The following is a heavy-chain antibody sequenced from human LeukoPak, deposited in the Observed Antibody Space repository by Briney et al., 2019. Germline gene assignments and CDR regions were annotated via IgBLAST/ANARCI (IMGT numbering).Heavy chain of an antibody. J-gene: IGHJ6*04. CDR2: FHYTGSA. Sequence: AESLSLSCTGGCISPYYWSWSWHCPGTGLGRVSEFHYTGSATYNYSLKSRVSISVDTSNNHLSLRLSSMTAADTAVYYCTRHAQTSYYGIDVWGEGTTVTVSS. CDR1: GCISPYY. CDR3: TRHAQTSYYGIDV. V-gene: IGHV4-59*08.